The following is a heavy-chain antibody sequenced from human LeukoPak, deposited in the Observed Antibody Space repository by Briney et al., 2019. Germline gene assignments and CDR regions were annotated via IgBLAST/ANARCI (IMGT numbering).Heavy chain of an antibody. D-gene: IGHD2/OR15-2a*01. CDR2: IYASGSGST. V-gene: IGHV4-4*07. CDR1: GDSISGYY. J-gene: IGHJ4*02. Sequence: SETLSLTCTVSGDSISGYYWSWVRQPAGKGLEWIGRIYASGSGSTIYNPSLKSRVTMSVDTSKNQFSLKLNSVTAADTAVYYRARGPGGKTFESIDYWAQGTLVTVSS. CDR3: ARGPGGKTFESIDY.